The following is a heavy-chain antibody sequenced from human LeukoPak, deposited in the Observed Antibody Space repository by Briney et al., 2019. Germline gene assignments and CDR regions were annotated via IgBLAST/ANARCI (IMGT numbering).Heavy chain of an antibody. Sequence: GGSLRLSCAASGFTFSNAWMSWVRQAPGNGREWVGRIKSKTDGGTTDYATPVKGRFTISRDDSKNTLYLQMNSLKPEDTAVYYCSRFYGDYYYYYGMDVWGQGTTVTVSS. J-gene: IGHJ6*02. CDR2: IKSKTDGGTT. V-gene: IGHV3-15*01. CDR3: SRFYGDYYYYYGMDV. D-gene: IGHD4-17*01. CDR1: GFTFSNAW.